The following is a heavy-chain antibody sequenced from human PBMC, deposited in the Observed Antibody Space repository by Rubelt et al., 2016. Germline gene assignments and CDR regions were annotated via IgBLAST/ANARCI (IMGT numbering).Heavy chain of an antibody. CDR1: GYTFTSYD. V-gene: IGHV1-8*01. J-gene: IGHJ5*02. Sequence: QVQLVQSGAEVKEPGASVKVSCKASGYTFTSYDINWVRQATGQGLEWMGWMNPNSGNTGYAQKFQGRVTMTRNTSISTAYMELSSLRFEDTAVYYCARMVNDFWSGYHNWFDPWGQGTLVTVSS. D-gene: IGHD3-3*01. CDR3: ARMVNDFWSGYHNWFDP. CDR2: MNPNSGNT.